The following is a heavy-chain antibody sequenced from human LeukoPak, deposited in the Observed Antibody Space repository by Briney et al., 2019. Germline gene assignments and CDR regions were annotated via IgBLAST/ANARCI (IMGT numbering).Heavy chain of an antibody. D-gene: IGHD3-9*01. CDR2: NSAYKVYT. CDR1: GYTFTKQG. Sequence: AAVKVSCKASGYTFTKQGISLVGQAPGEGLEGVGGNSAYKVYTNYAQKLQGRVTMTTGTSTSTAYTELRSLTSADTAVYYCARAVESRRYYDILTGYPSRFDYWGQGTPVTASS. J-gene: IGHJ4*02. CDR3: ARAVESRRYYDILTGYPSRFDY. V-gene: IGHV1-18*01.